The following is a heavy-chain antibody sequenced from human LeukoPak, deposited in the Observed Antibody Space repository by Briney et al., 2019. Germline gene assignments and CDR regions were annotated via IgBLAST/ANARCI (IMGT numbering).Heavy chain of an antibody. D-gene: IGHD5-24*01. CDR1: GFTFNTYG. CDR2: ISGSGGAT. CDR3: ARPPVEMAINDAFDI. J-gene: IGHJ3*02. Sequence: GGSLRLSCAASGFTFNTYGMSWVRQAPGKGLEWVSGISGSGGATYYADSVKGRFTISRDNSKNTLYLQMNSLRAEDTAVYYCARPPVEMAINDAFDIWGQGTMVTVSS. V-gene: IGHV3-23*01.